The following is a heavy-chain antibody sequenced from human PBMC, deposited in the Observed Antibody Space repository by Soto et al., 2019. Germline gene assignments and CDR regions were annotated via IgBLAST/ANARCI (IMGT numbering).Heavy chain of an antibody. J-gene: IGHJ4*02. CDR3: ARVIDGSYYLAFDY. CDR1: GFTFSSYG. CDR2: IWYDGSNK. Sequence: PGGSLRLSCAASGFTFSSYGMHWVRQAPGKGLEWVAVIWYDGSNKYYADSVKGRFTISRDNSKNTLYLQMNSLRAEDTAVYYCARVIDGSYYLAFDYWGQGTLVTVSS. D-gene: IGHD1-26*01. V-gene: IGHV3-33*01.